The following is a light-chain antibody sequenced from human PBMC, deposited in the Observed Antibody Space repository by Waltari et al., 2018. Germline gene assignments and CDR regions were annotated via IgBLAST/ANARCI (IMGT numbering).Light chain of an antibody. CDR3: LQDYKFPWT. CDR1: QAISRD. Sequence: AIQMTQSPSSLSASVGDNITITCRASQAISRDLGWYQQKPGRAPPLLMFAASNLQSGVPSRFSVSCSGTDFSLTISSLQPDDFATYYCLQDYKFPWTFGQGTKVEMK. J-gene: IGKJ1*01. V-gene: IGKV1-6*01. CDR2: AAS.